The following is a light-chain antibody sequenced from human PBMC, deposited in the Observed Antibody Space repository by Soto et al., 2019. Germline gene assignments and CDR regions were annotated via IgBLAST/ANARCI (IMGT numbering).Light chain of an antibody. CDR2: KVS. J-gene: IGKJ2*01. V-gene: IGKV2-30*01. CDR1: LSLVYSDGNTY. CDR3: MQGLHWPYT. Sequence: DVVMTQSPLSLPVTLGQPASISCRSSLSLVYSDGNTYLNWFQQRPGHSPRRLIYKVSNRDSGVPDRFSGSGSGTDFTLKISRVEAEDVGVYYCMQGLHWPYTFGQGTKLEIK.